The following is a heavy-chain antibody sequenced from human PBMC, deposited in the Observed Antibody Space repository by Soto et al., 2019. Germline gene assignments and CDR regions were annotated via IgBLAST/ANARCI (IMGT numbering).Heavy chain of an antibody. Sequence: GESLKISCKGSGYTFSSYWIAWVRQMPGKGLEWMGIIYPGDSDTRYSPSFQGQITISADKSISTAYLQWSSLRASDTAMYYCATCINNTCYPDAMFEYWGQGTLVTVSS. V-gene: IGHV5-51*01. D-gene: IGHD2-2*01. CDR3: ATCINNTCYPDAMFEY. J-gene: IGHJ4*02. CDR1: GYTFSSYW. CDR2: IYPGDSDT.